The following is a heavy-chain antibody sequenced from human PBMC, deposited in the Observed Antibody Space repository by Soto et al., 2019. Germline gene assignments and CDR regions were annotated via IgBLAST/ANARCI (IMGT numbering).Heavy chain of an antibody. D-gene: IGHD5-12*01. V-gene: IGHV3-23*01. CDR1: GFTSSSYA. CDR2: ISGSGGST. Sequence: GGSLRLSCAASGFTSSSYAMSWVRQAPGKGLEWVSAISGSGGSTYYADSVKGRFTISRDNSKNTLYLQMNSLRAEDTAVYYCAKDSGYDSFYYFDYWGQGTLVTVSS. J-gene: IGHJ4*02. CDR3: AKDSGYDSFYYFDY.